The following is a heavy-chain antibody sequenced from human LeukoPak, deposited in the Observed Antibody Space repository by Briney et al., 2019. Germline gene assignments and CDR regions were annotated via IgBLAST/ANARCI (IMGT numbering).Heavy chain of an antibody. J-gene: IGHJ6*03. V-gene: IGHV1-2*02. CDR3: ARGVSGSYYYYMDV. D-gene: IGHD1-26*01. Sequence: ASVKVSCKASGYTFTSNALGWVRQPPGQGLEWMGWINPNSGGTNYAQKFQGRVTMTRDTSISTAYMELSRLRSDDTAVYYCARGVSGSYYYYMDVWGKGTTVTISS. CDR2: INPNSGGT. CDR1: GYTFTSNA.